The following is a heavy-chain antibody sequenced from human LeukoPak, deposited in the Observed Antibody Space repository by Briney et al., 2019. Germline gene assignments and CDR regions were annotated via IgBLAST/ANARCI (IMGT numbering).Heavy chain of an antibody. Sequence: GGSLRLSCAASGFTFSSYSMNWVRQAPGKGLEWVPYISSSSSTIYYADSVKGRFTISRDNAKNSLYLQMNSLRAEDTAVYYCARDRYSSGWYTVYFDYWGQGTLVTVSS. V-gene: IGHV3-48*04. CDR3: ARDRYSSGWYTVYFDY. J-gene: IGHJ4*02. CDR2: ISSSSSTI. CDR1: GFTFSSYS. D-gene: IGHD6-19*01.